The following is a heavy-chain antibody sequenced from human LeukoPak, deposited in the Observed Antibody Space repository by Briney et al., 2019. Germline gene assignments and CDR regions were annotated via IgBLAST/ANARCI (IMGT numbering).Heavy chain of an antibody. V-gene: IGHV3-7*01. CDR1: GFTFSSYW. J-gene: IGHJ6*02. CDR3: ARDQLAYYYSSYYYGMDV. CDR2: IKQDGSEK. Sequence: GGSLRLSCAASGFTFSSYWMSWVRQAPGKGLEWVANIKQDGSEKYYVDSVKGRFTISRDNAKNSLYLQMNSLRAEDTAVYYCARDQLAYYYSSYYYGMDVWGQGTTVTVSS. D-gene: IGHD2/OR15-2a*01.